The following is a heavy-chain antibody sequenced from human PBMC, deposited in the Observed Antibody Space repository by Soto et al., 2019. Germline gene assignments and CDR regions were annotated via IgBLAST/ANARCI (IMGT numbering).Heavy chain of an antibody. CDR2: ISSDGGGT. J-gene: IGHJ6*02. V-gene: IGHV3-64*01. CDR3: VRSVNYDFWSGYKNYGMDV. D-gene: IGHD3-3*01. Sequence: PGGSLRLSCAASGFTLSGYAMDWVRQAPGKGLEYVSGISSDGGGTYYANSVKGRFTVSRDNAKNTLYLQMNSLRPEDMAVYYCVRSVNYDFWSGYKNYGMDVWGQGTTVTVSS. CDR1: GFTLSGYA.